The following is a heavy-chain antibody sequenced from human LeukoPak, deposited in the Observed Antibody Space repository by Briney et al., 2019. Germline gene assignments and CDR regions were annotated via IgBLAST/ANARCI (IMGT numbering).Heavy chain of an antibody. CDR1: GFTFSSHG. D-gene: IGHD1-1*01. V-gene: IGHV3-48*03. CDR2: IRGDGVTT. Sequence: GGSLRLSCAASGFTFSSHGINWVRQAPGKGLEWVSGIRGDGVTTYYADSVKGRFTISRDNAKNSLYLQMNSLRAEDTAVYYCAINWNDRIDYWGQGTLVTVSS. J-gene: IGHJ4*02. CDR3: AINWNDRIDY.